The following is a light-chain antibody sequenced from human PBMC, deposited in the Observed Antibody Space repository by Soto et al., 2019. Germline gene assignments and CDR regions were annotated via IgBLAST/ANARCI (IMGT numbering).Light chain of an antibody. Sequence: EIVLTQSPGTLSLSPGERATLSCRASQSFSSSFLAWYQQKPCQAPRLLIYGASSRATGILDRFSGSGSGTDFTLTISRLEPEDFAVYYCQQYGSSPLFTFGPGTKVDIK. V-gene: IGKV3-20*01. CDR1: QSFSSSF. CDR3: QQYGSSPLFT. CDR2: GAS. J-gene: IGKJ3*01.